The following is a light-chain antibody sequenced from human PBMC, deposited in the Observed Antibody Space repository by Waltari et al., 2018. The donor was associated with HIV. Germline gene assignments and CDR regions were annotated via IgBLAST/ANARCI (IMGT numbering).Light chain of an antibody. J-gene: IGKJ2*01. V-gene: IGKV3-20*01. Sequence: EIVLTQSPGTLSLSPGERATLSCRASQSVHSRYLAWYQQKLGQAPRLLIYGASTRATGIPDRFSGSGSGTDFTLIISRLEPEDSAVYYCQQYDKSPNTFGQGTKLEIK. CDR2: GAS. CDR3: QQYDKSPNT. CDR1: QSVHSRY.